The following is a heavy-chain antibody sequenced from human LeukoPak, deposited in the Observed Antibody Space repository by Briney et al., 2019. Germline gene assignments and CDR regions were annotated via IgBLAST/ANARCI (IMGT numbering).Heavy chain of an antibody. CDR2: IYYSGST. V-gene: IGHV4-61*01. J-gene: IGHJ4*02. D-gene: IGHD3-22*01. CDR3: ARADSSGYYREPMDYFDY. CDR1: GGSVSSGSYY. Sequence: PSETLSLTCTVSGGSVSSGSYYWSWIRQPPGKGLEWIGYIYYSGSTNYNPSLKSRVTIPVDTSKNQFSLKLSSVTAADTAVYYCARADSSGYYREPMDYFDYWGQGTLVTVSS.